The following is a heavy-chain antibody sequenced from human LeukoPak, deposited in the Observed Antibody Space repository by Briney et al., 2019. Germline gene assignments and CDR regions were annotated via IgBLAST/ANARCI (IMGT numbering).Heavy chain of an antibody. CDR2: AGWAGGTT. J-gene: IGHJ4*02. CDR3: AKELDTMFFDY. D-gene: IGHD3-10*02. V-gene: IGHV3-43*01. Sequence: GGSLRLSCATSGFTFDRYTIHWVRQAPGKGLEWVSLAGWAGGTTYYSDSVRGRFTISRDSGKNSVYLRMNSLTTDDTAFYFCAKELDTMFFDYWGQGALVTVSS. CDR1: GFTFDRYT.